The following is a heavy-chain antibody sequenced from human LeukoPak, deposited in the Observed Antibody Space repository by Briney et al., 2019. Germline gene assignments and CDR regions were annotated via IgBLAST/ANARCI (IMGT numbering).Heavy chain of an antibody. CDR1: GFTFSSYS. CDR2: ISSSSSTI. D-gene: IGHD3-22*01. J-gene: IGHJ6*03. V-gene: IGHV3-48*01. Sequence: PGGSLRLSCAASGFTFSSYSMNWVRQAPGKGLEWVSYISSSSSTIYYADSVKGRFTISRDNAKNSLYLQMNSLRAEDTAVYYCARDSGYHDSSGYFYYYYMDVWGKGTTVTVSS. CDR3: ARDSGYHDSSGYFYYYYMDV.